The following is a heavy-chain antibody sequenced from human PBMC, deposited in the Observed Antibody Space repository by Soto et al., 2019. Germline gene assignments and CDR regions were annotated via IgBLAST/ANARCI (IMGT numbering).Heavy chain of an antibody. V-gene: IGHV3-74*01. CDR2: ISGDGSST. CDR3: ASSLPGTYGAFDL. J-gene: IGHJ3*01. D-gene: IGHD1-7*01. Sequence: CVSLRLSCAASEFTFRSYWMRWVRQSPGKGLVWVSRISGDGSSTNYADSVKGRFTISRDNAKNTVYLQIDSLRAEDTAVCDCASSLPGTYGAFDLWGQGTMFTVSS. CDR1: EFTFRSYW.